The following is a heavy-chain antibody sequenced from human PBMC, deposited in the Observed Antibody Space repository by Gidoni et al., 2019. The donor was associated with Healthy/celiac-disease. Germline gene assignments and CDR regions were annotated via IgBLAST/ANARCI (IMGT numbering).Heavy chain of an antibody. CDR1: GGSISSGGYY. CDR2: IYYSGST. CDR3: ARVQKVVVAATAWFDP. D-gene: IGHD2-15*01. Sequence: QVQLQESGPGLVKPSQTLSITCTVSGGSISSGGYYWSWIRQHPGKGLEWIGYIYYSGSTYYNPSLKSRVTISVDTSKNQFSLKLSSVTASDTAVYYCARVQKVVVAATAWFDPWGQGTLVTVSS. J-gene: IGHJ5*02. V-gene: IGHV4-31*03.